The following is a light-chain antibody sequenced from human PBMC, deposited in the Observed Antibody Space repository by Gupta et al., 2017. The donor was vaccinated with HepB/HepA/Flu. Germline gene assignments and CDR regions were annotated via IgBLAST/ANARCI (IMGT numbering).Light chain of an antibody. CDR1: SSDGGGYND. CDR2: DVS. CDR3: SSYTISSTLVI. Sequence: QPALPQPASVSGSPGHSITISCTGTSSDGGGYNDVSWYQQDPGKAPKLRVYDVSNRPSGVSNRFSGSKSGDTASLTISGLQAEDEADYYCSSYTISSTLVIFGGGTKLTVL. V-gene: IGLV2-14*01. J-gene: IGLJ2*01.